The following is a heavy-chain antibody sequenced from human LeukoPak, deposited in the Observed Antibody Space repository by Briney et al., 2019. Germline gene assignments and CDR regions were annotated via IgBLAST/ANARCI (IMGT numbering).Heavy chain of an antibody. CDR3: AGGCSGGSCYSVPHYFVY. D-gene: IGHD2-15*01. CDR1: GFTFNNYA. J-gene: IGHJ4*02. CDR2: ISSSSSYI. V-gene: IGHV3-21*01. Sequence: PGGSLRLSCAASGFTFNNYAMNWVRQAPGKGLEWVSSISSSSSYIYYADSVKGRFTISRDNAKNSLYLQMNSLRAEDTAVYYCAGGCSGGSCYSVPHYFVYWGQGTLVTVSS.